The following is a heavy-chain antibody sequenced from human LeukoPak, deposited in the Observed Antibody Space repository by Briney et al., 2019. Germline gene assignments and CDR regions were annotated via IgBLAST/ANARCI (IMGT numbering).Heavy chain of an antibody. J-gene: IGHJ4*02. CDR1: GGSISSSSYY. CDR3: ARRVSNWNDYYFDY. D-gene: IGHD1-20*01. Sequence: SETLSLTXTVSGGSISSSSYYRGWIRQPPGKGLEWIRSIYYSGSTYYNPSLKSRVTISVDTSKNQFSLKLSSVTAADTAVYYCARRVSNWNDYYFDYWGQGTLVTVSS. CDR2: IYYSGST. V-gene: IGHV4-39*01.